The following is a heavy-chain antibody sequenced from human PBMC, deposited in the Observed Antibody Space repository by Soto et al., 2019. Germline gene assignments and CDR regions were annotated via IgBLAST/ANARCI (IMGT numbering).Heavy chain of an antibody. Sequence: EVQLLESGGDLVQPGGSLRLSCAVSGFTFSSHATNWVRQAPGKGLEWDSAINGRGDGTDYSDSVKGRFTISRDPSKNPVHLQMNSLRAEDTALYYCAKGRTSDSGWKLDALDIWGQGTLVSVSS. J-gene: IGHJ3*02. CDR3: AKGRTSDSGWKLDALDI. CDR2: INGRGDGT. CDR1: GFTFSSHA. V-gene: IGHV3-23*01. D-gene: IGHD6-19*01.